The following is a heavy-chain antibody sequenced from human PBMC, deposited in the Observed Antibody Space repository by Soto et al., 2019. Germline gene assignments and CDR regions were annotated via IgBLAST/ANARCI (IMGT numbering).Heavy chain of an antibody. CDR2: IDPKSGGT. D-gene: IGHD5-12*01. V-gene: IGHV1-2*02. J-gene: IGHJ4*02. CDR3: ARVSVDVPE. CDR1: GPTFIAYY. Sequence: QLVQSGAEVKKPGASVKVSCKTSGPTFIAYYIHWVRQAPGQGLEWMGWIDPKSGGTTYEQKFRGRVTMTRAASINTANMELNRLTSDDTAVYYCARVSVDVPEWGQGTLLTVSS.